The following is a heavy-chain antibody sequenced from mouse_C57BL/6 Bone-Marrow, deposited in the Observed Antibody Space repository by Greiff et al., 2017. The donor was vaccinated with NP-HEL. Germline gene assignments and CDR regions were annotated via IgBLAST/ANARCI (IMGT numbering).Heavy chain of an antibody. CDR3: ASLRTAQAPDY. J-gene: IGHJ2*01. CDR1: GYTFTSYW. D-gene: IGHD3-2*02. Sequence: VQLQQSGAELAKPGASVKLSCKASGYTFTSYWMHWVKQRPGQGLAWIGYISPSSGYTKYNQKFKDKATLTADKSSSTAYMQLSSLTYEDSAVYYCASLRTAQAPDYWGQGTTLTVSS. CDR2: ISPSSGYT. V-gene: IGHV1-7*01.